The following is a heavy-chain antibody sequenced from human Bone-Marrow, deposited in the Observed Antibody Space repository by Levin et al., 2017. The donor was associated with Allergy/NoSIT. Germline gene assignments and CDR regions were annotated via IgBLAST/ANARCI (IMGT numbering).Heavy chain of an antibody. CDR1: GFTVGNNH. V-gene: IGHV3-53*01. J-gene: IGHJ4*02. Sequence: SGGSLRLSCAASGFTVGNNHMTWVRQAPGKGLEWVSNIYSTGGTNYIDSVRGRFTISRDSSSNTLYLEMNNLRAEDTAVYYCARAPPGTAAGPGWGQGTLVTVSS. CDR2: IYSTGGT. D-gene: IGHD6-13*01. CDR3: ARAPPGTAAGPG.